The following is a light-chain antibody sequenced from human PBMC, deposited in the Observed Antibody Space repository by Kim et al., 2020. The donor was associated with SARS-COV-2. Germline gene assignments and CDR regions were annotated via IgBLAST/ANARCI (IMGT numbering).Light chain of an antibody. CDR1: QSLVCSDVSSY. V-gene: IGKV2-30*01. J-gene: IGKJ2*01. Sequence: PDSTTCSYGQSLVCSDVSSYWNRLQQRPGQSPRRLIYKGPDRDAGVRDRISVSGSGTDFPLKIIRVEVEDVGIYYCMQGTLGPPNSFGQGAKAEF. CDR3: MQGTLGPPNS. CDR2: KGP.